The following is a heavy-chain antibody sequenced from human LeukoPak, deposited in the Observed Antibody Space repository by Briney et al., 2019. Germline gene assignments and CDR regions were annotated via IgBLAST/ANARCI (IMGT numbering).Heavy chain of an antibody. J-gene: IGHJ4*02. D-gene: IGHD6-19*01. Sequence: GGSLRLSCAASGFTVSSNYMSWVRQAPGKGLEWVSVIYSGGSTYYADSVKGRFTISRDNSKNTLYLQMNSLRAEDTAVYYCARAPYSSGWYQTDRYCFDYWGQGTLVTVSS. CDR3: ARAPYSSGWYQTDRYCFDY. V-gene: IGHV3-53*01. CDR2: IYSGGST. CDR1: GFTVSSNY.